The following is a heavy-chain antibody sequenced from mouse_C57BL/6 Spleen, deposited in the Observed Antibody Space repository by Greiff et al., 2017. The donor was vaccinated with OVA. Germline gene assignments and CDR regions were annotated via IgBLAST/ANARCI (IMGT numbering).Heavy chain of an antibody. CDR2: INPNYGTT. V-gene: IGHV1-39*01. CDR3: AKFYGSSYLSYWYFDV. J-gene: IGHJ1*03. D-gene: IGHD1-1*01. CDR1: GYSFTDYN. Sequence: VQLKESGPELVKPGASVKISCKASGYSFTDYNMNWVKQSNGKSLEWIGVINPNYGTTSYNQKFKGKATLTVDQSSSTAYMQLNSLTSEDSAVYYCAKFYGSSYLSYWYFDVWGTGTTVTVSS.